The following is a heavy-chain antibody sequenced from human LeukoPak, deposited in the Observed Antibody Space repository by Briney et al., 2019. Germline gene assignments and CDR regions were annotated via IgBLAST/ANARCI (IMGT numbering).Heavy chain of an antibody. V-gene: IGHV3-7*01. Sequence: PGGSLSLSCAASGFPFSSYGMHWVRQAPGKGLEWVANIKQDGSEKYYVDSVKGRFTISRDNAKNSLYLQMNSLRAEDTAVYYCARVSSDWYWVYFDYWGQGTLVTVSS. D-gene: IGHD6-19*01. CDR1: GFPFSSYG. CDR2: IKQDGSEK. J-gene: IGHJ4*02. CDR3: ARVSSDWYWVYFDY.